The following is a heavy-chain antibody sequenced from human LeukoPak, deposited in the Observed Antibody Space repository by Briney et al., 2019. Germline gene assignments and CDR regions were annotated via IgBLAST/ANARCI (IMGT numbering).Heavy chain of an antibody. Sequence: ASVKVSCKASGYTFTSYGISWVRQAPGQGLEWMGWISAYNGNRSYAQKLQGRVTMTTDTSTSTAYMELRSLRSDDTAVYYCARGVYCSSTSCYALEYSGYDLVLDYWGQGTLVTVSS. V-gene: IGHV1-18*01. CDR3: ARGVYCSSTSCYALEYSGYDLVLDY. CDR1: GYTFTSYG. J-gene: IGHJ4*02. CDR2: ISAYNGNR. D-gene: IGHD2-2*01.